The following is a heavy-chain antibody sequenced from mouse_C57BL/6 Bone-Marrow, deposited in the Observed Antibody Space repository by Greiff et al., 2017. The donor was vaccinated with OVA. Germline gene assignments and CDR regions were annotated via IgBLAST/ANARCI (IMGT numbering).Heavy chain of an antibody. CDR1: GFNIKDDY. CDR2: IYPGSGST. D-gene: IGHD1-1*01. V-gene: IGHV1-55*01. CDR3: ARSVATRFAY. Sequence: QVQLQQSGAELVRPGASVKLSCTASGFNIKDDYMHWVKQRPGQGLEWIGDIYPGSGSTNYNEKFKSKATLTVDTSSSTAYMQLSSLTSEDSAVYYCARSVATRFAYWGQGTLVTVSA. J-gene: IGHJ3*01.